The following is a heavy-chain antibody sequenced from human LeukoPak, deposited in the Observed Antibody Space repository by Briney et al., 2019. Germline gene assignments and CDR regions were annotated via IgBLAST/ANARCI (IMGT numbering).Heavy chain of an antibody. V-gene: IGHV3-23*01. J-gene: IGHJ5*01. D-gene: IGHD2-15*01. CDR1: GFTFSSYA. CDR2: VSASGGST. Sequence: GGSLTLSCAVSGFTFSSYAMSWVRQAPGQGLEWVSTVSASGGSTNDANSEKGRFTISRYISKNTLYLQMTSLRAEDTAVYSGAKGHRPDCSGGSCWFDYWGQGTLVTVSS. CDR3: AKGHRPDCSGGSCWFDY.